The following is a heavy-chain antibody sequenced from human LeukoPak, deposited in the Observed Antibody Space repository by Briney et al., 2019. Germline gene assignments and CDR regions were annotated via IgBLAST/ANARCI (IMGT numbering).Heavy chain of an antibody. V-gene: IGHV3-30-3*01. Sequence: GRSLRLSCAASGFTFSSYIIHWVRQAPGKGLEWVAAISYDGSNKYYADSVKGRFTISRDNSKNTLYLQMNSLRAEDTAVYYCATDSSGYLDYFQHWGQGTLVTVSS. CDR2: ISYDGSNK. CDR3: ATDSSGYLDYFQH. D-gene: IGHD3-22*01. J-gene: IGHJ1*01. CDR1: GFTFSSYI.